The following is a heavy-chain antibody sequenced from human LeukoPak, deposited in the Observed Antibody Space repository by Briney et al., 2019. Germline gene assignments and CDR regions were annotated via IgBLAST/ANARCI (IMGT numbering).Heavy chain of an antibody. CDR1: GGSISSYY. CDR2: IYTSGST. V-gene: IGHV4-4*07. D-gene: IGHD6-13*01. Sequence: SETLSLTCTVSGGSISSYYWSWIRQPAGKGLEWIGRIYTSGSTNYNPSLKSRVTMSVDTSKNQFSLKLSSVTAADTAVYYCAREGSLAAVRNYDYWGQGTLVTVSS. J-gene: IGHJ4*02. CDR3: AREGSLAAVRNYDY.